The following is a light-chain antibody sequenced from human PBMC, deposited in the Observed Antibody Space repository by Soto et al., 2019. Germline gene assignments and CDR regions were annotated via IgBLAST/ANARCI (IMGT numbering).Light chain of an antibody. CDR1: QGISSW. Sequence: DIQMTQSPSSVSASVGDRVTIACRASQGISSWLAWYQQKPGKAPKLLIYAASSLQSGVPSRFSGSGTGEDFPLTISRLQPEDSGTYFCQQTNSFPLTFGRGTKLEIK. J-gene: IGKJ2*01. V-gene: IGKV1D-12*01. CDR3: QQTNSFPLT. CDR2: AAS.